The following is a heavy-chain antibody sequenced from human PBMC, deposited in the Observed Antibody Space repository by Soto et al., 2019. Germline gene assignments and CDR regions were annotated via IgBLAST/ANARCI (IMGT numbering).Heavy chain of an antibody. D-gene: IGHD5-12*01. CDR1: GFTFSSYT. J-gene: IGHJ4*02. Sequence: EVQLLESGGGLVQPGGSLRLSCAASGFTFSSYTMSWVRQSPGKGLEWVSTITGSDGRTYDADSVKGRFTISRDNSKNTLYLQMSSLRAEDTAVYYYAKNSEATIRVGFDYWGQGTLVTVSS. CDR3: AKNSEATIRVGFDY. V-gene: IGHV3-23*01. CDR2: ITGSDGRT.